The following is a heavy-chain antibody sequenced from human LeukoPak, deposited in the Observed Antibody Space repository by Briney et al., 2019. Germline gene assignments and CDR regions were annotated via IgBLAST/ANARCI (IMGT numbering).Heavy chain of an antibody. D-gene: IGHD1-26*01. CDR3: ARGRGGATTGFDH. CDR2: INSNSGAR. J-gene: IGHJ4*02. CDR1: GYTFSGYY. V-gene: IGHV1-2*02. Sequence: GASVKVSCKASGYTFSGYYMHWVRQAPGQGLESMGWINSNSGARNYAPKFQVRVTFSRDNSISTAYMELSSLRSDDTAIYYCARGRGGATTGFDHWGQGTLVTVSS.